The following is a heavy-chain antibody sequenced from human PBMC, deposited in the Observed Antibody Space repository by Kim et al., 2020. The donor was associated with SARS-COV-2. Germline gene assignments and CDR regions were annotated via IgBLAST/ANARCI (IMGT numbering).Heavy chain of an antibody. J-gene: IGHJ6*02. V-gene: IGHV3-23*01. CDR1: GFTFSKYA. CDR2: ISDSGEST. D-gene: IGHD2-2*01. Sequence: GGSLRLSCAASGFTFSKYAMSWVRQAPGTGLEWVSAISDSGESTYYADSVEGRFTISRDNSKNTLYLQMNSLRGEDTAVYYCANLRDCTTTTCYSWDYYYGTDVWGQGSTVTVSS. CDR3: ANLRDCTTTTCYSWDYYYGTDV.